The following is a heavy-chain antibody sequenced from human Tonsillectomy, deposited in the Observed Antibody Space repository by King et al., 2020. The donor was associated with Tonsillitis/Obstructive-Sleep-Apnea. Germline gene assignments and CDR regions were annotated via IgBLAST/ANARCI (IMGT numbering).Heavy chain of an antibody. Sequence: EVQLVESGGGLVQPGGSLRLSCAASGFTFSSYEMNWVRQAPGKGLEWVSYISSSGSTIYYADSVKGRFTISRDSAKNSLYLQMNSLRAEDTAVYYCARDRQLGFPLGVEYFDLWGRGTLVTVSS. D-gene: IGHD6-13*01. CDR1: GFTFSSYE. CDR2: ISSSGSTI. J-gene: IGHJ2*01. V-gene: IGHV3-48*03. CDR3: ARDRQLGFPLGVEYFDL.